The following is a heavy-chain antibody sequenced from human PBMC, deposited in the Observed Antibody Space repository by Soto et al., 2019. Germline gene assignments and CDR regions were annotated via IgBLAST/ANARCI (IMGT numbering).Heavy chain of an antibody. CDR2: ILPIFGTT. CDR3: ARDETGASYYYFSGMDV. D-gene: IGHD7-27*01. J-gene: IGHJ6*02. V-gene: IGHV1-69*01. Sequence: QVQLVQSGAEVKKPGSSVKVSCKASGGTFNTYNINWVRQAPGQGLEWMGGILPIFGTTNYAQMFQGRVTITADDSTSSAYMELSSLTSEDTAVYYCARDETGASYYYFSGMDVWGQGTTVTATS. CDR1: GGTFNTYN.